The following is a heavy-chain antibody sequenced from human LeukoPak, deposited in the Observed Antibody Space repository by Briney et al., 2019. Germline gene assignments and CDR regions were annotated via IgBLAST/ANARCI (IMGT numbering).Heavy chain of an antibody. CDR1: GYTFPIYG. V-gene: IGHV1-18*01. CDR2: ISAYNCDT. CDR3: ARGGYYYDSSGYRFDY. Sequence: ASVKVSCKASGYTFPIYGITWVRQAPGQGLEWMGWISAYNCDTNYAQKLQGRVTMTTDTSTSTAYMELKSLRSDDTAVYYCARGGYYYDSSGYRFDYWGQGTLVTVSS. J-gene: IGHJ4*02. D-gene: IGHD3-22*01.